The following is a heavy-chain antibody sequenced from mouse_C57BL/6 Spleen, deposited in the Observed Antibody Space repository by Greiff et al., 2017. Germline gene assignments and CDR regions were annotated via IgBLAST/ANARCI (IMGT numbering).Heavy chain of an antibody. CDR1: GFTFSDYG. Sequence: VQLQQSGGGLVKPGGSLKLSCAASGFTFSDYGMHWVRQAPEKGLEWVAYISSGSSTIYYADTVKGRFTISRDNAKNTLFLQMTSLRSEDTAMYYCARPFYYGNSDAMDYWGQGTSVTVSS. CDR2: ISSGSSTI. V-gene: IGHV5-17*01. J-gene: IGHJ4*01. CDR3: ARPFYYGNSDAMDY. D-gene: IGHD2-1*01.